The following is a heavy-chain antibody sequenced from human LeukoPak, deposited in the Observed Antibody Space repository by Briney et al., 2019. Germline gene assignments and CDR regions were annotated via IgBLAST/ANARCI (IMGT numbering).Heavy chain of an antibody. J-gene: IGHJ4*02. CDR1: GYTFTSCG. CDR2: ISAYNGNT. CDR3: ASLFSGYCSSTSCPSDY. V-gene: IGHV1-18*01. D-gene: IGHD2-2*01. Sequence: ASVKVSCKASGYTFTSCGISWVRQAPGQGLEWMGWISAYNGNTNYAQKPQDRVTMTTATSTSTAYMELRSLRSDDTAVYYCASLFSGYCSSTSCPSDYWGQGTLVTVSS.